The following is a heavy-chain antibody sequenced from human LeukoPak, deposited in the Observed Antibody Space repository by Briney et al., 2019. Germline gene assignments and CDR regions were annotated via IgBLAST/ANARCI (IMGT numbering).Heavy chain of an antibody. Sequence: GASVKVSCKASGFTFTSSAVQWVRQARGQRLEWIGWIVVGGGNTNYAQKFQERVTITRDMSTSTAYMELSSLRSEDTAVYYCAAYIVVVTAIQDYWGQGTLVTVSS. J-gene: IGHJ4*02. V-gene: IGHV1-58*01. D-gene: IGHD2-21*02. CDR3: AAYIVVVTAIQDY. CDR2: IVVGGGNT. CDR1: GFTFTSSA.